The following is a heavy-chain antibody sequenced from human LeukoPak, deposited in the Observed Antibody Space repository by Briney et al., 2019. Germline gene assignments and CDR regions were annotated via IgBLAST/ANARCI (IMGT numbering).Heavy chain of an antibody. J-gene: IGHJ6*02. CDR2: ISYDGSNK. Sequence: PGRSLRLSCAASGFTFSSYAMHWVRQAPGKGLEWVAVISYDGSNKYYADSVKGRFTISRDNVKNSLYLQMNSLRDEDTAVYYCARYFGDPQGVDVWGQGTTVTVSS. D-gene: IGHD3-10*01. CDR3: ARYFGDPQGVDV. CDR1: GFTFSSYA. V-gene: IGHV3-30-3*01.